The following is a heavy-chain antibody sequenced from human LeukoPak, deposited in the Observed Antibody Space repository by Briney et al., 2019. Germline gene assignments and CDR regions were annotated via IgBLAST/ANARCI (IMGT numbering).Heavy chain of an antibody. CDR1: GDSISTSSYY. CDR2: IYYSGST. CDR3: ARSRGGYCSGGSCYSYYYYMDV. V-gene: IGHV4-61*05. J-gene: IGHJ6*03. Sequence: SETLSLTCTVSGDSISTSSYYWGWIRQPPGKGLEWIGYIYYSGSTNYNPSLKSRVTISVDTSKNQFSLKLSSVTAADTAVYYCARSRGGYCSGGSCYSYYYYMDVWGKGTTVTVSS. D-gene: IGHD2-15*01.